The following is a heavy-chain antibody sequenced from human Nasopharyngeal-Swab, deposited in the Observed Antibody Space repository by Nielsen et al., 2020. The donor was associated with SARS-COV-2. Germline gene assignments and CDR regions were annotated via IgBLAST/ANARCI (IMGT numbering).Heavy chain of an antibody. CDR3: AASRDPGSYYYGSGDQSMDV. D-gene: IGHD3-10*01. J-gene: IGHJ6*02. CDR2: IYPSDSYT. CDR1: GYSFTSYC. Sequence: GGSLTLSCKGSGYSFTSYCISWVRQLPGKGLEWMGRIYPSDSYTNYSPSFQGHATISADKSIRTAYLQWSSLKASDTAMYYCAASRDPGSYYYGSGDQSMDVWGQGTTVTVSS. V-gene: IGHV5-10-1*01.